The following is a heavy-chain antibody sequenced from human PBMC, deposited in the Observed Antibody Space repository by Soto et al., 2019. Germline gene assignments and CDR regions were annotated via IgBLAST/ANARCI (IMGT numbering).Heavy chain of an antibody. D-gene: IGHD2-8*01. CDR3: AAGYCTNGVCYPSYYYYYGMDV. V-gene: IGHV1-69*06. CDR1: GGTFSIYA. Sequence: SVKVSCKASGGTFSIYAISGVGQSALQWRDGMGGIIPIFGTANYAQKFQGRVTITADKSTSTAYMELSSLRSEDTAVYYCAAGYCTNGVCYPSYYYYYGMDVWGQGTTVTVSS. CDR2: IIPIFGTA. J-gene: IGHJ6*02.